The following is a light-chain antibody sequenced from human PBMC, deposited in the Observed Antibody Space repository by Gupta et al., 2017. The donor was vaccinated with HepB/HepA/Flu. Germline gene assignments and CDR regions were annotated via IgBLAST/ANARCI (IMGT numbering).Light chain of an antibody. CDR2: EAS. V-gene: IGKV1-5*03. CDR1: QSISSW. CDR3: QQYSYYSYT. J-gene: IGKJ2*01. Sequence: DIQLTPSPSTLSASVGDRVTITCRASQSISSWLAWYQQKPGKAPKLLMYEASSLESGVTSRGTGSGSGTEFTLTISSLQPDDFATYYCQQYSYYSYTFGQGTKLEIK.